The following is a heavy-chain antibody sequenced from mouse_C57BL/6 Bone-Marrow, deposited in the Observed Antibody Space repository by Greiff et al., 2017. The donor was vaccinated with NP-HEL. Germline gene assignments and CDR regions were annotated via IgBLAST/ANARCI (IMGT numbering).Heavy chain of an antibody. CDR1: GYSITSGYY. CDR3: ARKLGFDY. Sequence: EVKLQESGPGLVKPSQSLSLTCSVTGYSITSGYYWNWIRQFPGNKLEWMGYISYDGSNNYNPSLKNRISITRDTSKNQFFLKLNSVTTEDTATYYCARKLGFDYWGQGTTLTVSS. V-gene: IGHV3-6*01. D-gene: IGHD4-1*01. J-gene: IGHJ2*01. CDR2: ISYDGSN.